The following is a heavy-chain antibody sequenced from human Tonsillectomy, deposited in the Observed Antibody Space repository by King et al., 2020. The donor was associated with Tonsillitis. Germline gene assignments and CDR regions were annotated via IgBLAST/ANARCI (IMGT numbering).Heavy chain of an antibody. V-gene: IGHV3-15*01. CDR3: STCWGFVELPLGMDV. J-gene: IGHJ6*02. CDR1: GFTFSNAW. D-gene: IGHD3-10*01. CDR2: VKSKTDGGTT. Sequence: VQLVESGGGLVKPGGSLRLSCAASGFTFSNAWMSWVRQGPGEGLEWVGHVKSKTDGGTTDYAAPVKGRFIISRDDSKNTLYLQRNSLKTEDTAVYYCSTCWGFVELPLGMDVWGQGTTVTVSS.